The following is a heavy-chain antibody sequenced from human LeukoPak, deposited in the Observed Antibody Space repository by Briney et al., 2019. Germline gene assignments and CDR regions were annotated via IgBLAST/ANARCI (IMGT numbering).Heavy chain of an antibody. CDR2: IIPILGIA. CDR3: ASEYCGGDCSVDRNYFDY. J-gene: IGHJ4*02. CDR1: GGTFSSYT. D-gene: IGHD2-21*02. V-gene: IGHV1-69*02. Sequence: ASVKVSCKASGGTFSSYTISWVRQAPGQGLEWMGRIIPILGIANYAQKFQGRATITADKSTSTAYMELSSLRSEDTAVYYCASEYCGGDCSVDRNYFDYWGQGTLVTVSS.